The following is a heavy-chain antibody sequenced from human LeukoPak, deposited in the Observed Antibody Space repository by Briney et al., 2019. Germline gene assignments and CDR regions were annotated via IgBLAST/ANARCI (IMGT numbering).Heavy chain of an antibody. Sequence: GGSLRLSCTASGFTFSSYAMHWVRQAPGKGLEWVAVISYDGSNKYYADSVKGRFTISRDNAKNTLILQMNSLRVEDTAVYYCARDWVYKIDYWGRGTLVTVSS. CDR1: GFTFSSYA. CDR3: ARDWVYKIDY. V-gene: IGHV3-30-3*01. D-gene: IGHD5-24*01. CDR2: ISYDGSNK. J-gene: IGHJ4*02.